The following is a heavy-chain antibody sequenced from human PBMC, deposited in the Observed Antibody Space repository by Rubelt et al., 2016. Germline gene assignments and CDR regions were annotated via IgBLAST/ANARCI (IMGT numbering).Heavy chain of an antibody. V-gene: IGHV1-69*01. CDR2: IIPIFGTA. CDR3: ARPTEYSSSPRMDV. Sequence: MGGIIPIFGTANYAQKFQRRVTITADESTSTAYMELSSLRSEDTAVYYCARPTEYSSSPRMDVWGQGTTVTVSS. J-gene: IGHJ6*02. D-gene: IGHD6-6*01.